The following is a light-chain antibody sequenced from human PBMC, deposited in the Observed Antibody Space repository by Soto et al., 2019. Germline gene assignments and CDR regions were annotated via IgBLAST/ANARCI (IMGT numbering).Light chain of an antibody. Sequence: DIQMTQSPSSLSASVGDRVTITCRASQSISSYLNWYQQKPGKAPKLLIYAASNLQSGVPSRFSGSGSGTDFTLTISILQPEDFATYYCQQSYSIPLTFGGGTKVDIK. J-gene: IGKJ4*01. CDR1: QSISSY. V-gene: IGKV1-39*01. CDR3: QQSYSIPLT. CDR2: AAS.